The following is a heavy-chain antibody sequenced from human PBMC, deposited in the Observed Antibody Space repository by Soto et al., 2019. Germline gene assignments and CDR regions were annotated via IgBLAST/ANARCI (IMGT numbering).Heavy chain of an antibody. CDR1: GGSFSDYY. V-gene: IGHV4-34*01. D-gene: IGHD2-15*01. Sequence: TSETLSLTCAVYGGSFSDYYWSWIRQPPGKGLEWIGEINHSGSTNYNPSLKSRVTISVDTSKNQFSLKLSSVTAADTAVYYCARGLGYCSGGSCYARQYYYYYYYMDVWGKGTTVTVSS. J-gene: IGHJ6*03. CDR2: INHSGST. CDR3: ARGLGYCSGGSCYARQYYYYYYYMDV.